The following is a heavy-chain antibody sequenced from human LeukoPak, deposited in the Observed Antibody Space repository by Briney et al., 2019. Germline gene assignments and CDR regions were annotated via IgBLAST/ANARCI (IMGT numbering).Heavy chain of an antibody. V-gene: IGHV3-21*01. CDR1: GFMLRSYS. Sequence: GGSLRLSCAASGFMLRSYSMSWVRQAPGKGLEWVSSISSTGDFIYYADSLKGRFTISRDVANNSLYLQMNSLRAEDTAVYYCATDGIFDYWGQGTLVTVSS. CDR3: ATDGIFDY. CDR2: ISSTGDFI. J-gene: IGHJ4*02.